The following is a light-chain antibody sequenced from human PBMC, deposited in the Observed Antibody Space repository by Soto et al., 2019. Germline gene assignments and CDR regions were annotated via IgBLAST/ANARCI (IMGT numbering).Light chain of an antibody. V-gene: IGKV3-20*01. J-gene: IGKJ1*01. CDR3: QQYAGSRT. CDR2: GAS. CDR1: QSVSSN. Sequence: EIVMTQSPATLSVCPGERATLSCRASQSVSSNLAWYQQKPGQAPRLLIYGASRRATGIPDRFIGSGSGTDFTLTISRLEPEDFAVYYCQQYAGSRTFGQGTKVDI.